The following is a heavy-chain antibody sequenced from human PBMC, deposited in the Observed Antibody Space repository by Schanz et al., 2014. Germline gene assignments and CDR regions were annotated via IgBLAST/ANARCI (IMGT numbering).Heavy chain of an antibody. CDR3: ARAAAAVLSGNYYYGMDV. D-gene: IGHD6-13*01. CDR2: IKEDGSKK. Sequence: EVQLVESGGGLVQPGGSLRLSCAASEFTFNTYCMSWVRQAPGKGLEWVANIKEDGSKKYYVDSVRGRFTISRDNAKNSLYLQLNSLTAEDTAVYHCARAAAAVLSGNYYYGMDVWGQGTTVTVSS. CDR1: EFTFNTYC. V-gene: IGHV3-7*01. J-gene: IGHJ6*02.